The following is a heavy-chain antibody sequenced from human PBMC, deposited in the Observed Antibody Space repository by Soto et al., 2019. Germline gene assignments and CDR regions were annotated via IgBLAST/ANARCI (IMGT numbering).Heavy chain of an antibody. J-gene: IGHJ5*02. CDR3: ARKGRRFSGSSPYNWFDP. CDR1: GGSFSGYY. CDR2: INHSGST. V-gene: IGHV4-34*01. D-gene: IGHD1-26*01. Sequence: SETLSLTCAVYGGSFSGYYWSWIRQPPGKGLEWIGEINHSGSTNYNPSLKSRVTISVDTSKNQFSLKLSSVTAADTAVYYCARKGRRFSGSSPYNWFDPWGQGTLVTVS.